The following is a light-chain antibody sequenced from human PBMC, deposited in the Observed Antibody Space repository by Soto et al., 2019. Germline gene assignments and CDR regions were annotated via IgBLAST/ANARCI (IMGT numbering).Light chain of an antibody. CDR3: AAWDDSLNGLV. Sequence: QSVLTQPPSASGTPGQRVTISCSGSSSNIGSNTVNWYQQRPGTAPKLLIYSNNQRPSGVPDRFSGSKSGTSASLDISGLQSEDEADYYCAAWDDSLNGLVFGTGTKLTVL. V-gene: IGLV1-44*01. CDR1: SSNIGSNT. CDR2: SNN. J-gene: IGLJ1*01.